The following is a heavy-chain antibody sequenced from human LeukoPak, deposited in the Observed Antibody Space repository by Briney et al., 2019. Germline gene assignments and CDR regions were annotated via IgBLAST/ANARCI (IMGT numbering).Heavy chain of an antibody. J-gene: IGHJ5*02. CDR2: INHSGST. D-gene: IGHD5-24*01. CDR1: GGSFSGYY. Sequence: SETLSLTCAVYGGSFSGYYWSWIRQPPGKGLEWIGEINHSGSTNYNPSLKSRVTISVDTSKNQFSLKLSSVTAADTAVYYCARALWAIIKKNWFDPWGQGTLVTVSS. V-gene: IGHV4-34*01. CDR3: ARALWAIIKKNWFDP.